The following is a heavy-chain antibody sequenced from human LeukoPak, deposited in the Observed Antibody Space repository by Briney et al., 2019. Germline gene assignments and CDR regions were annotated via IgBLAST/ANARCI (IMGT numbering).Heavy chain of an antibody. CDR2: IYEDGNT. V-gene: IGHV4-39*07. J-gene: IGHJ4*02. CDR3: ARATAAPSSYYFDH. CDR1: GGSIRSSHSF. D-gene: IGHD6-25*01. Sequence: SETLSVTCSVSGGSIRSSHSFWGWIRQPLGKGLEWIATIYEDGNTYYSPSLKSRVTISVDTSNNEFSLNLNSVTAADTAMYYCARATAAPSSYYFDHWGQGTLVTVSS.